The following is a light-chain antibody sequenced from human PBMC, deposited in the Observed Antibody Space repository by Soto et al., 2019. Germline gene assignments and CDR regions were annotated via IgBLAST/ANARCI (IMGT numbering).Light chain of an antibody. CDR2: AAS. Sequence: DIQMTQSPSSLSASVGDRVTITCRASQGISNYLAWYQQKPGTVPKLLISAASTLQTGVPSRFSCGGSGTDFTLTISSLQPEDVATYYCQKYNSAPWTFGQGTKVDIK. CDR3: QKYNSAPWT. J-gene: IGKJ1*01. V-gene: IGKV1-27*01. CDR1: QGISNY.